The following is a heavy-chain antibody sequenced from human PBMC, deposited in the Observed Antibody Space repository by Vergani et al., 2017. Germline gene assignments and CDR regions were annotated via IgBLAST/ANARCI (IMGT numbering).Heavy chain of an antibody. J-gene: IGHJ4*02. CDR2: INAGNGKT. CDR3: ARCRETYGDYDYYFDY. D-gene: IGHD4-17*01. Sequence: QVQLVQSGAEVKKPGASVKVSCKASGYTSTSYAMHWVRQAPGQRLEWMGWINAGNGKTKYSQKLQGGVTITRETSAITAYMELSSLRSEGTAVYYCARCRETYGDYDYYFDYWGQGTLVTVSS. V-gene: IGHV1-3*01. CDR1: GYTSTSYA.